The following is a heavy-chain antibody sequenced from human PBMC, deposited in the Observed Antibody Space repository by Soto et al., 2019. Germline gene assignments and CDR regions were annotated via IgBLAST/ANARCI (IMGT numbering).Heavy chain of an antibody. CDR3: ARGNLRFVFDP. Sequence: PGGSLRLSCAASGFTFSTYAMTWVRQAPGKGLESVSGISDNGGRTYYADSVKGRFTISRDNSMNTLYLQMNSLRDDDTAIYYCARGNLRFVFDPWGRGTLVTVSS. V-gene: IGHV3-23*01. J-gene: IGHJ4*02. CDR2: ISDNGGRT. D-gene: IGHD3-9*01. CDR1: GFTFSTYA.